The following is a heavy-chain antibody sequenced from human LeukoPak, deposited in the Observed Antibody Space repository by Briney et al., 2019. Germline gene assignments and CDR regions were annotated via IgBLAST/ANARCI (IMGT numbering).Heavy chain of an antibody. V-gene: IGHV4-4*07. Sequence: SETLSLTCTVSGGSISSYYWSWIRQPAGKGLEWIGRIYTSGSTNYNPSLKSRVTMSVDTSKNQFSLKLSSVTAADTAVYYCAREERYSSSWGRYYYYGMDVWGQGTTVTVSS. CDR2: IYTSGST. CDR3: AREERYSSSWGRYYYYGMDV. CDR1: GGSISSYY. D-gene: IGHD6-13*01. J-gene: IGHJ6*02.